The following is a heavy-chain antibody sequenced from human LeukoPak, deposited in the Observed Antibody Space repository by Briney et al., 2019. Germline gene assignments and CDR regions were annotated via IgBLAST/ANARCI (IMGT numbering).Heavy chain of an antibody. CDR2: IWYDGSNK. J-gene: IGHJ4*02. D-gene: IGHD5-12*01. CDR3: VKGVGGSGYEHSDY. Sequence: GGSLRLSCAASGFTFSSYGMHWVRQAPGKGLEWVAVIWYDGSNKYYADSVKGRFTISRDNSKNTLYLQMNSLRAEDTAVYYCVKGVGGSGYEHSDYWGQGTLVTVSS. V-gene: IGHV3-33*06. CDR1: GFTFSSYG.